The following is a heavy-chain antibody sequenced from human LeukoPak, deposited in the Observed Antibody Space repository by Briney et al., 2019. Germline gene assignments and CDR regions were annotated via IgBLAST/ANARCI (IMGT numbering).Heavy chain of an antibody. Sequence: PSETLSLTCTVSGGSISSSSYYWGWIRQPPGKGLEWIGSIYYSGSTYYNPSLKSRVTISVDTSKNQFSLKLSSVTAADTAVYYCAIVVVVAAKHWFDPWDQGTLVTVSS. CDR1: GGSISSSSYY. CDR2: IYYSGST. CDR3: AIVVVVAAKHWFDP. J-gene: IGHJ5*02. V-gene: IGHV4-39*01. D-gene: IGHD2-15*01.